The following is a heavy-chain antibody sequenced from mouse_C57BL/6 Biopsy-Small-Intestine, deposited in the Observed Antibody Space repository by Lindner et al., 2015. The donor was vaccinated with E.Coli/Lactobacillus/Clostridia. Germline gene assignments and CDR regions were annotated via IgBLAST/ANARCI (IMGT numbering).Heavy chain of an antibody. V-gene: IGHV1-82*01. D-gene: IGHD2-14*01. CDR3: ARGTRLDY. CDR2: IYPGDGDT. Sequence: VQLQESGPELVKPGASVKISCKASGYAFNGSWMNWVKQRPGKGLGWIGRIYPGDGDTNYNGKFKGKATLTADKSSSTAYMQLSSLTSEDSAVYFCARGTRLDYWGQGTTLTVSS. CDR1: GYAFNGSW. J-gene: IGHJ2*01.